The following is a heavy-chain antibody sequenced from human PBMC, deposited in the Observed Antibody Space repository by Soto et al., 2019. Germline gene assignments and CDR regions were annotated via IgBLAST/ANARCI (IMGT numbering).Heavy chain of an antibody. D-gene: IGHD1-1*01. CDR3: ARDRLRYNWNDFPYYYYGMDV. V-gene: IGHV3-30*09. CDR2: ISYDGAYK. CDR1: GFTFGSYA. Sequence: PGGSLRLSCGASGFTFGSYAMYWVRQAPGRALEWVAVISYDGAYKYYADSVKGRFAISRDNSENTLYLQMNSLRTEDTAVYYCARDRLRYNWNDFPYYYYGMDVWGQGTTVTVSS. J-gene: IGHJ6*02.